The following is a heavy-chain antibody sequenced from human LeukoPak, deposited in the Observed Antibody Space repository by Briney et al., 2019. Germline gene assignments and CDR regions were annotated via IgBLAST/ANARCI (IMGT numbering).Heavy chain of an antibody. CDR3: ARLPSDDFWSGYYFKGHFDH. D-gene: IGHD3-3*01. CDR1: GYTFTIDG. CDR2: ISTYNGNT. J-gene: IGHJ4*02. Sequence: GASVKVSCKASGYTFTIDGISWGRQAPGQGLEWMGWISTYNGNTKYAQKFQVRLTMTTDASTTTAYMELRRLRSDDTAVYYCARLPSDDFWSGYYFKGHFDHWGQGTPVTVSS. V-gene: IGHV1-18*01.